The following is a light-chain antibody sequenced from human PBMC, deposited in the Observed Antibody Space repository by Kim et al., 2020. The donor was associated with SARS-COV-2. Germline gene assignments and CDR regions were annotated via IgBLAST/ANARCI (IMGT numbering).Light chain of an antibody. CDR3: SSYTSSSTRV. Sequence: QSALTQPASVSGSPGQSITISCTGTSSDVGGYNYVSWYQQHPGKAPKLMIYDVSNRPSGVSNRFSGSKSGNTASLTISGLQGEDEADYYCSSYTSSSTRVFGRGTKLTVL. J-gene: IGLJ2*01. CDR1: SSDVGGYNY. CDR2: DVS. V-gene: IGLV2-14*03.